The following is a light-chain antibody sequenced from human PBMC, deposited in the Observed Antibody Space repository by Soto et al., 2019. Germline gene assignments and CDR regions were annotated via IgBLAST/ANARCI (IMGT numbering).Light chain of an antibody. CDR1: QSVSSD. V-gene: IGKV3-15*01. CDR2: GAS. CDR3: QQYIDWPQYT. J-gene: IGKJ2*01. Sequence: EIVMTQSPATLSVFPGERATLSCRASQSVSSDLAWYQQKPGQAPRLLIYGASTRASGIPARFSGSGSGTEFTLTISSLQSEDFALYYCQQYIDWPQYTFGQGTKVDIK.